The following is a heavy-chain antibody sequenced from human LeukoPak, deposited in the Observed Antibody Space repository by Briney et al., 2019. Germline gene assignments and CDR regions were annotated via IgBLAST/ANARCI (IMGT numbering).Heavy chain of an antibody. J-gene: IGHJ5*02. D-gene: IGHD4-17*01. CDR3: ARVADYGDYVGGDWIDP. Sequence: SSETLSLTCTVSGGSISSYYWSWIRQPAGKGLECIGRIYSTGSANYNPSLKSRVTMSVDTSENQFSLKLSSVTAADTAVYYCARVADYGDYVGGDWIDPWGQGTLVTVSS. CDR2: IYSTGSA. V-gene: IGHV4-4*07. CDR1: GGSISSYY.